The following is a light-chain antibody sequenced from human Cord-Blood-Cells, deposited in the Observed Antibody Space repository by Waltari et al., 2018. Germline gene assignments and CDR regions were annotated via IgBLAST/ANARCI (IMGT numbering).Light chain of an antibody. CDR3: SSYAGSNNVV. CDR1: SSDAGGYNY. Sequence: QSALTQPPSASRSPGQSVTISCTGTSSDAGGYNYVSWYQQHPGKAPKLIIYEVSKRPSGVPDRFSGSKSGNTASLTVSGLQAEDEADYYCSSYAGSNNVVFGGGTKLTVL. V-gene: IGLV2-8*01. CDR2: EVS. J-gene: IGLJ2*01.